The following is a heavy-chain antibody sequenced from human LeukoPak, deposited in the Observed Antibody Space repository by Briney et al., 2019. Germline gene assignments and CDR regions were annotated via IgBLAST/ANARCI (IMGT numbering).Heavy chain of an antibody. J-gene: IGHJ4*02. V-gene: IGHV3-30*03. CDR3: ARDYDLLTGLDY. D-gene: IGHD3-9*01. CDR1: GFTFGGYG. Sequence: GRSLRLSCAASGFTFGGYGMHWVRQAPGKGLEWLAFISYEGSQSYYVDSVKGRFTISRDNSKNTLYLQMNRLRAEDTAVYFCARDYDLLTGLDYWGQGTLATVSS. CDR2: ISYEGSQS.